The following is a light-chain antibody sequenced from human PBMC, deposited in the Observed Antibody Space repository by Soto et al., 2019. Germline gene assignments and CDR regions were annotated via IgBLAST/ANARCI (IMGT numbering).Light chain of an antibody. Sequence: DIVMTQSPDYLAVSLGERATINCKSSQSLLYRSNNKNYLAWYQQKAGQPPKLLIYWASTREAGVPDRFSGSGYGTDFTLTISSLQPEEVAVYFCQRYYNAPLTFGGGTRVEIK. CDR2: WAS. CDR1: QSLLYRSNNKNY. V-gene: IGKV4-1*01. CDR3: QRYYNAPLT. J-gene: IGKJ4*01.